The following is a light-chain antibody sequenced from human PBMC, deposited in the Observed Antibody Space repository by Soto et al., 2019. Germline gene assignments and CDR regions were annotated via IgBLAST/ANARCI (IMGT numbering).Light chain of an antibody. CDR1: QTVDRY. CDR3: QQYGSSPWT. CDR2: GAS. V-gene: IGKV3-20*01. Sequence: EVVLTQSPDTLSLSPGETATLXXRASQTVDRYVAWYQQKPGQAPRXLIYGASSRATGIPDRFSGSGSGTDFTLTISRLEPEDFAVYYCQQYGSSPWTFGQGTKVDIK. J-gene: IGKJ1*01.